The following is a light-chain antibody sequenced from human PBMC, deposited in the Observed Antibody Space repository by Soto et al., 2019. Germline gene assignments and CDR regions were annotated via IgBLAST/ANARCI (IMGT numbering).Light chain of an antibody. V-gene: IGKV3-20*01. CDR2: RAS. CDR3: QQYGSLPQS. J-gene: IGKJ4*01. Sequence: SSPPRARPPLSSRASQSVSSNYLAWYQQKPGQAPKVLIYRASIRATGIPDRFTGSGSGTDFTLTISRLEPEDFAVYYCQQYGSLPQSFGGGGNLDIK. CDR1: QSVSSNY.